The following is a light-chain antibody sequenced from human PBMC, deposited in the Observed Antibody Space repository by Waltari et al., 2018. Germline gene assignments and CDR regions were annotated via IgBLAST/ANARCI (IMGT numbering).Light chain of an antibody. V-gene: IGLV8-61*01. CDR2: STN. CDR1: SGSVSTNSY. Sequence: QTVVTQAPSFSVSPGGTVTLTCGLSSGSVSTNSYPSWYQQTPGQAPRTLIYSTNTRSSGVPDRFSGSILGNKAALTITGAQADDESDYYCVLYMGSGISQFGGGTKLTVL. J-gene: IGLJ2*01. CDR3: VLYMGSGISQ.